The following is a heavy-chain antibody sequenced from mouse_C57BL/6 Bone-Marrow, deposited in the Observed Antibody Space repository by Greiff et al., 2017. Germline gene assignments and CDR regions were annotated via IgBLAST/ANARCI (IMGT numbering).Heavy chain of an antibody. J-gene: IGHJ4*01. CDR1: GYTFTSYW. Sequence: VQLQQPGAELVMPGASVKLSCKASGYTFTSYWMHWVKQRPGQGLEWIGEIDPSDSYTNYNQTFQGKSTLTVDKSSCTAYMQFSSLTSEDSAVYYCARYYGYEGGYAMDYWGQGTSVTVSS. CDR2: IDPSDSYT. D-gene: IGHD2-2*01. V-gene: IGHV1-69*01. CDR3: ARYYGYEGGYAMDY.